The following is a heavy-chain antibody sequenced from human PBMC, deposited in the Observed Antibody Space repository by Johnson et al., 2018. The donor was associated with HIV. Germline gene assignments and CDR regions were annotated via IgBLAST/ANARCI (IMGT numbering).Heavy chain of an antibody. CDR2: IRSKAYGGTT. V-gene: IGHV3-49*03. Sequence: VQLVESGGGVVRPGGSLRLSCTVSGFTFGDYAMTWFRQAPGRGLEWVGFIRSKAYGGTTEYAASVKGRFTISRDDSKSVAYLQMNSLKTEDTAVYYCTGGRDLRAFDIWGQGTMVTVSS. D-gene: IGHD2-21*02. J-gene: IGHJ3*02. CDR3: TGGRDLRAFDI. CDR1: GFTFGDYA.